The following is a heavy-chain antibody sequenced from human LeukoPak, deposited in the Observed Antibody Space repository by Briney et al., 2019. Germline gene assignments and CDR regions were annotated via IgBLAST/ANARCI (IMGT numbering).Heavy chain of an antibody. J-gene: IGHJ4*02. CDR3: ASSHTAMPYFDY. Sequence: ASVKVSCKASGGTFSGYTISWVRQAPGQGLEWMGRIIPILGIANYAQKFQGRVTITADKSTGTAYMELSSLRSEDTAVYYCASSHTAMPYFDYWGQGTLVTVSS. CDR2: IIPILGIA. CDR1: GGTFSGYT. D-gene: IGHD5-18*01. V-gene: IGHV1-69*02.